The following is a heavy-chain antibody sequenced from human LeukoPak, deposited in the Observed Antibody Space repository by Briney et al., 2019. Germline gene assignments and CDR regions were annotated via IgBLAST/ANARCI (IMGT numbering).Heavy chain of an antibody. CDR3: AKSRADYYGSGSYVGGFDY. CDR2: ISSNGGST. CDR1: GFYFSSYT. V-gene: IGHV3-64D*06. D-gene: IGHD3-10*01. J-gene: IGHJ4*02. Sequence: PGRSLRLSCAASGFYFSSYTMHWVRQAPGKGLEYVSAISSNGGSTYYADSVKGRFTISRDNSKNTLYLQMSSLRAEDTAVYYCAKSRADYYGSGSYVGGFDYWGQGALVTVSS.